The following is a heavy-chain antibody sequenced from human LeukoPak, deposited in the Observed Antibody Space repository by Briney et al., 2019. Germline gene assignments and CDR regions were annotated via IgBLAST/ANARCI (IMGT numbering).Heavy chain of an antibody. CDR2: MSSSDDGR. D-gene: IGHD2-15*01. Sequence: DPGGSLRLSCATSGFSFSSYAMGWVRQAPGKGLEWVSAMSSSDDGRYYAASVRGRFTISRDTSRSTLYLQMNSLRAEDAAVYYCAKAPVTSCRGAFCYPFDSWGQGTLVTVSS. CDR3: AKAPVTSCRGAFCYPFDS. V-gene: IGHV3-23*01. J-gene: IGHJ5*01. CDR1: GFSFSSYA.